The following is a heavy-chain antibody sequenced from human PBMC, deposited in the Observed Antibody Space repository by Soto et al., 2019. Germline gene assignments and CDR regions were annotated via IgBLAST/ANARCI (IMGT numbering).Heavy chain of an antibody. CDR2: IYGGDNT. V-gene: IGHV3-53*01. Sequence: EVQLVESGGGLIQPGGSLRLSCAASGVPVSSNYMTWVRQAPGKGPERVSIIYGGDNTYYADSVKGRFTISRDTSKNTVYLQMNSLRVEDTAVYYCVRQHSGSLDYWGQGTLVTVSS. D-gene: IGHD1-26*01. CDR1: GVPVSSNY. CDR3: VRQHSGSLDY. J-gene: IGHJ4*02.